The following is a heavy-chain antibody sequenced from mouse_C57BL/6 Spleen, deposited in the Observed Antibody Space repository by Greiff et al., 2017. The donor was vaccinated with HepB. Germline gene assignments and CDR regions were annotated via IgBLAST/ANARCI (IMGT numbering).Heavy chain of an antibody. J-gene: IGHJ2*01. Sequence: VQLQQSGAELVRPGASVKLSCTASGFNIKDDYMHWVKQRPEQGLEWIGWIDPENGDTEYASKFQGKATITADTSSNTAYLQLSSLTSEDTAVYYCTGGYFDYWGQGTTLTVSS. V-gene: IGHV14-4*01. CDR2: IDPENGDT. CDR1: GFNIKDDY. CDR3: TGGYFDY.